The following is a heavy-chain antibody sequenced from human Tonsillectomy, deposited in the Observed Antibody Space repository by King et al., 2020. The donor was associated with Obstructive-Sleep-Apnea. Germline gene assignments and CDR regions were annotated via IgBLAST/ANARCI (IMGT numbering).Heavy chain of an antibody. J-gene: IGHJ4*01. Sequence: VQLVESGGGLVQPGESLRLSCAASGFTFSSYAMNWVRQAPGKGLEWVSAISGSGGSTYYADSVKGRFTISRDNSKNTLYLQMNSLRAEDTAVYYCAKDLRRAYYDSSGSPWDYWGRGTLVTVSS. V-gene: IGHV3-23*04. CDR1: GFTFSSYA. CDR3: AKDLRRAYYDSSGSPWDY. D-gene: IGHD3-22*01. CDR2: ISGSGGST.